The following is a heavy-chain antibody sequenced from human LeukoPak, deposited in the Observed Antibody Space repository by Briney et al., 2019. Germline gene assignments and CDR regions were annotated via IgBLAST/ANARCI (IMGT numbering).Heavy chain of an antibody. CDR1: GGSISSYY. CDR2: IYYSGST. Sequence: PSETLSLTCTVSGGSISSYYWSWIRQPPGKGLEWIGYIYYSGSTNYNPSLKSRVTISVDTSKNQFSLKLSSVTAADTAVYYYARTDILTGYASCIWFDPWGQGTLVTVSS. V-gene: IGHV4-59*01. D-gene: IGHD3-9*01. J-gene: IGHJ5*02. CDR3: ARTDILTGYASCIWFDP.